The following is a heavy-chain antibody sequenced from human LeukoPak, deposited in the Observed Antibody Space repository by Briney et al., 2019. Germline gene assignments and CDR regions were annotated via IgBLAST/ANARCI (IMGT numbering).Heavy chain of an antibody. CDR3: ARERYGNYN. CDR2: IKEDGSVK. J-gene: IGHJ4*02. V-gene: IGHV3-7*03. Sequence: GGSLRLSCAASGFTFSSYSMNWVRQAPGKGLEWVANIKEDGSVKNYVDSVKGRFTISRDNAKNSLFLQMNSLRAEDTAVYYCARERYGNYNWGQGTLVTVSS. D-gene: IGHD4-11*01. CDR1: GFTFSSYS.